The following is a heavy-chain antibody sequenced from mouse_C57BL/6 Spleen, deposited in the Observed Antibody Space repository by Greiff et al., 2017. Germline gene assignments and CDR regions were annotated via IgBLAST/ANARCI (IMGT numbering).Heavy chain of an antibody. Sequence: EVQRVESGGGLVKPGGFLKLSCAASGFTFSDYGMHWVRQAPEKGLEWVAYISSGSSTIYYADTVQGRFTISRDNVQNTLFLQMTSLRAADTAMYYCAILPLYYGSGYWGQGTTLTVSS. D-gene: IGHD1-1*01. CDR3: AILPLYYGSGY. J-gene: IGHJ2*01. CDR2: ISSGSSTI. CDR1: GFTFSDYG. V-gene: IGHV5-17*01.